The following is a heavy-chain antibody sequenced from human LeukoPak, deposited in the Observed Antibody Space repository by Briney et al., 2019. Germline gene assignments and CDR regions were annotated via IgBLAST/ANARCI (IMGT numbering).Heavy chain of an antibody. CDR3: ARDVGYCSSTSCYYAPTPFDY. V-gene: IGHV3-21*01. D-gene: IGHD2-2*01. CDR1: GFTFSSYS. CDR2: ISSSSSYI. J-gene: IGHJ4*02. Sequence: GGSLRLSCAASGFTFSSYSMNWVRQAPGKGLEWVSSISSSSSYIYYADSVKGRFTISRDNAKNSLYLQMNSLRAEDTAVYYCARDVGYCSSTSCYYAPTPFDYWGQGTLVTVSS.